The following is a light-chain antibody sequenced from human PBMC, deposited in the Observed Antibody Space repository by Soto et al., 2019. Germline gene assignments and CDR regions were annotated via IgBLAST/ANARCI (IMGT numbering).Light chain of an antibody. CDR1: SSDVGAYGY. Sequence: QSVLTQPASVSGSPGQSITISCTGTSSDVGAYGYVSWYQQHPVKAPKLMIYEVSYRPSGVSNRFSGSKSGNAASLTISGLQDEDEDYYYCSSYTTSSTVVFGGGTKLTVL. V-gene: IGLV2-14*01. J-gene: IGLJ2*01. CDR2: EVS. CDR3: SSYTTSSTVV.